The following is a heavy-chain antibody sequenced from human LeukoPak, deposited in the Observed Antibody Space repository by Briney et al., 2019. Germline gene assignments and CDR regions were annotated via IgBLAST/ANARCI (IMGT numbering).Heavy chain of an antibody. V-gene: IGHV3-21*01. D-gene: IGHD6-19*01. CDR2: ITSSSSYI. CDR1: GFTFSDHY. CDR3: AKIISDWSRGAFDI. Sequence: GGSLRLSCAASGFTFSDHYMDWVRQAPGKGLEWVSSITSSSSYIYYRDSVKGRFTISRDNAKNSLYLQMNSLRAEDTAVYYCAKIISDWSRGAFDIWGQGTMVTVSS. J-gene: IGHJ3*02.